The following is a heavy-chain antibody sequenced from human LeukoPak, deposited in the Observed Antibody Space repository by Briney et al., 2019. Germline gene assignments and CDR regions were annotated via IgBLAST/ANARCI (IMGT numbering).Heavy chain of an antibody. V-gene: IGHV3-21*01. D-gene: IGHD3-10*01. J-gene: IGHJ4*02. CDR1: GFTFSSYA. Sequence: GGSLRLSCAASGFTFSSYAMSWVRQAPGKGLEWVSSISSSSSYIYYADSVKGRFTISRDNAKTSLYLQMNSLRAEDTAVYYCARAQSGGDFDYWGQGTLVTVSS. CDR3: ARAQSGGDFDY. CDR2: ISSSSSYI.